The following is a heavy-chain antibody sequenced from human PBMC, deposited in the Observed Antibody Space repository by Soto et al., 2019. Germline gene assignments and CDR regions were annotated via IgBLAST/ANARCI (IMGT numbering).Heavy chain of an antibody. Sequence: GGSLRLSCVASGFTFSDYWMHWVRQAPGKGLVWVSRIKFDGSFTSHADSAKGRFTISRDNARNTVHLQMDSLRAEDTGVYYCARGLRNYYGVDVWGQGTTVTVSS. CDR1: GFTFSDYW. V-gene: IGHV3-74*01. D-gene: IGHD4-17*01. CDR2: IKFDGSFT. CDR3: ARGLRNYYGVDV. J-gene: IGHJ6*02.